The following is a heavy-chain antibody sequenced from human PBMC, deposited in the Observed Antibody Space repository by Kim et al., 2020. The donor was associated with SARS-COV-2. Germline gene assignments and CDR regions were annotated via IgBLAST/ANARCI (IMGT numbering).Heavy chain of an antibody. V-gene: IGHV4-39*01. Sequence: LKIRVTISVDTSKNQFSLRLSSVTAADTAVYYCARHTLTYYDILTGYFDYWGQGTLVTVSS. J-gene: IGHJ4*02. CDR3: ARHTLTYYDILTGYFDY. D-gene: IGHD3-9*01.